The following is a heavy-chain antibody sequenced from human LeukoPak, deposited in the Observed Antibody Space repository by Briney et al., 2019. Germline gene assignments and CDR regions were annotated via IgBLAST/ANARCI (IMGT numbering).Heavy chain of an antibody. CDR3: AKDFLGTVPDVFDI. CDR1: GFTFSTFA. J-gene: IGHJ3*02. Sequence: PGGSLRLSCTASGFTFSTFAMGWVRQAPGKGLQWVSGIIGSGDTTYYADSVKGRFAITRDNSENTLYLQMNRLRAEDTAVYHCAKDFLGTVPDVFDIWGQGTMVTVSS. V-gene: IGHV3-23*01. D-gene: IGHD7-27*01. CDR2: IIGSGDTT.